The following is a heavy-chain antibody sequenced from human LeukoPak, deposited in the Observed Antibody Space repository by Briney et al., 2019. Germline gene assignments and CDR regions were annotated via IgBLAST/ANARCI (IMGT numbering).Heavy chain of an antibody. V-gene: IGHV1-2*02. CDR1: GYTFTGYY. Sequence: ASVKVSCKASGYTFTGYYMHWVRQAPGQGLEWMGWINPNSGGTNYAQKFQGRVTMTRDTSISTAYMELSRLRSDDTAVYYCARDYWGERAYDFWSGYSNNWFDSWGQGTLVTVSS. J-gene: IGHJ5*01. D-gene: IGHD3-3*01. CDR3: ARDYWGERAYDFWSGYSNNWFDS. CDR2: INPNSGGT.